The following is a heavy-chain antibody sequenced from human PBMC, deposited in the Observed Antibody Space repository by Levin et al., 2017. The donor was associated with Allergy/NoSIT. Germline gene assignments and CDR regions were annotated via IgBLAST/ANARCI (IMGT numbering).Heavy chain of an antibody. CDR3: ARRDYDRSAFDI. CDR1: GYTFTSYG. D-gene: IGHD3-22*01. V-gene: IGHV1-18*01. Sequence: AASVKVSCKASGYTFTSYGISWVRQAPGQGLEWMGWISAYNANTNYAQKLQGRVTMTTDTSTSTAYMELRSLRSDDTAVYFCARRDYDRSAFDIWGQGTMVTVSS. CDR2: ISAYNANT. J-gene: IGHJ3*02.